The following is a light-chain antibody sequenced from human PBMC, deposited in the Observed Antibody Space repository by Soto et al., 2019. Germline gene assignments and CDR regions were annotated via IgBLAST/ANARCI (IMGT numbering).Light chain of an antibody. J-gene: IGKJ4*01. Sequence: EIVLTQSPATLSLSPGERATLSCRASQSVSSYLAWYQQKPGQAPRLLIYDASNRATGIPARFSGSGSGTDFTLTISSLEPYDFAVYYCQQHSDWPSTFDGATKVPIK. CDR3: QQHSDWPST. CDR1: QSVSSY. CDR2: DAS. V-gene: IGKV3-11*01.